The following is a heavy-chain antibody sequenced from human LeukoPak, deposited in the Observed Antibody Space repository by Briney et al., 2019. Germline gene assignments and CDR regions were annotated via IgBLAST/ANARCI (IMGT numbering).Heavy chain of an antibody. D-gene: IGHD1-26*01. V-gene: IGHV3-23*01. CDR1: GFTFSSYA. CDR2: ISGSGGST. CDR3: AKDLVVGATTPYYFDY. Sequence: GGSLRLSCAASGFTFSSYAMHWVRQAPGKGLEWVSAISGSGGSTYYADSVKGRFTISRDNSKNTLYLQMNSLRAEDTAVYYCAKDLVVGATTPYYFDYWGQGTLVTVSS. J-gene: IGHJ4*02.